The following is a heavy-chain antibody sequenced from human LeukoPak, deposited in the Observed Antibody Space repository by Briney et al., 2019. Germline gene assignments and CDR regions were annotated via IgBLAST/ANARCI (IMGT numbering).Heavy chain of an antibody. J-gene: IGHJ4*02. D-gene: IGHD6-19*01. CDR3: AKGPVAVHSLIYFDY. V-gene: IGHV3-7*03. CDR2: IKQDGSEK. Sequence: GGSLRLSCAASGFTFSSYWMSWVRQAPGKGLEWVANIKQDGSEKYYVDSVKGRFTISRDNAKNSLYLQMNSLRAEDTALYYCAKGPVAVHSLIYFDYWGQGTLVTVSS. CDR1: GFTFSSYW.